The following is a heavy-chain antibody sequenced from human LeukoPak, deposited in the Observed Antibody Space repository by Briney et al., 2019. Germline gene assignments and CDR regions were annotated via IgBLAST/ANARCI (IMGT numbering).Heavy chain of an antibody. V-gene: IGHV4-4*07. CDR2: MFTSGST. J-gene: IGHJ4*02. Sequence: SETLSLTCSVSGVSISSYYWTWIRQSAGKGLEWIGRMFTSGSTKYSPSFESRVTMSRDASKNQFSLRLNSVTAADTAIYYCARIYSRGRSLDSWGPGTLVTVSS. D-gene: IGHD6-19*01. CDR1: GVSISSYY. CDR3: ARIYSRGRSLDS.